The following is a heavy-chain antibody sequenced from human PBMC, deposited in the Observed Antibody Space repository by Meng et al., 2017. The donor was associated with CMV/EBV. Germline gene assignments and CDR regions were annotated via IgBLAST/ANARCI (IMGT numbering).Heavy chain of an antibody. Sequence: GESLKISCAASGFTVSSNYMSWVRQAPGKGLEWVSVIYSGGSTYYADSVKGRFTISRDNSKNTLYLQMNSLRAEDMAVYYCAATYYDFWRYGMDVWGQGTTVTVSS. V-gene: IGHV3-53*01. CDR2: IYSGGST. D-gene: IGHD3-3*01. CDR3: AATYYDFWRYGMDV. CDR1: GFTVSSNY. J-gene: IGHJ6*02.